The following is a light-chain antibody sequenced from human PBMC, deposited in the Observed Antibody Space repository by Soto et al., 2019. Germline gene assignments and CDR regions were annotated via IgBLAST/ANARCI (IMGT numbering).Light chain of an antibody. CDR3: QQYGVSLT. Sequence: EIVLTQSPGTLSLSPGESATLSCRASQSLSSTYLAWYQQKPGQSPRLLIYGASSRATGIPDRFSGSGSGTDFTLTISRLEPEDFAVYYCQQYGVSLTFGGGTRVEIK. V-gene: IGKV3-20*01. J-gene: IGKJ4*01. CDR2: GAS. CDR1: QSLSSTY.